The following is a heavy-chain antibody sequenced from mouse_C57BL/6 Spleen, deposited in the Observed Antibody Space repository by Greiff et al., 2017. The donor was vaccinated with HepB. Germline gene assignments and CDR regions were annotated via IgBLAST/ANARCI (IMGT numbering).Heavy chain of an antibody. CDR2: IDPNSGGT. CDR1: GYTFTSYW. Sequence: QVQLQQSGAELVKPGASVKLSCKASGYTFTSYWMHWVKQRPGRGLEWIGRIDPNSGGTKYNEKFKSKATLTVDKPSSTAYMQLSSLTSEDSAVYYCARGPITTVANYYAMDYWGQGTSVTVSS. CDR3: ARGPITTVANYYAMDY. D-gene: IGHD1-1*01. V-gene: IGHV1-72*01. J-gene: IGHJ4*01.